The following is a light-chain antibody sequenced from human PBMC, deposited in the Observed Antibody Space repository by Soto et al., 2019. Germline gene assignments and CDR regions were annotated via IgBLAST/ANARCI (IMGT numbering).Light chain of an antibody. Sequence: VLTQPPSVSVAPGQTARITCGGNSIGTKRVQWYQQTPGQAPVLVLYDGSDRPSGIPERFSGANSGNTATLTISRVEAGDEADYYCQVWDSSSDHYVFGTGTKLTVL. CDR2: DGS. J-gene: IGLJ1*01. CDR3: QVWDSSSDHYV. CDR1: SIGTKR. V-gene: IGLV3-21*02.